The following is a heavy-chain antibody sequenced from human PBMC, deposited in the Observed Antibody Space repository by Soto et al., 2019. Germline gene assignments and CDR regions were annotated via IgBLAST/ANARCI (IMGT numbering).Heavy chain of an antibody. V-gene: IGHV4-31*03. CDR2: FYSSGSI. Sequence: SETLSLTCFVSGYSITADGYYWSWIRHHPGKGLEWIGSFYSSGSIIYNPSLRSRVSISGDTSSNQFSMSLTSVTAADTARYYCARMYSSGSGWFHPWGQGTLVTVSS. D-gene: IGHD6-19*01. J-gene: IGHJ5*02. CDR3: ARMYSSGSGWFHP. CDR1: GYSITADGYY.